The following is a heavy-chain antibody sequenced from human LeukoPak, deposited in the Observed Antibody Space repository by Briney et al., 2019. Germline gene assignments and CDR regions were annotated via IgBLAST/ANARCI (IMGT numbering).Heavy chain of an antibody. J-gene: IGHJ4*02. Sequence: PSETLSLTCTVSGGSTSSGSYYWSWIRQPAGKGLEWIGRIYTSGSTNYNPSLKSRVTISVDTSKNQFSLKLSSVTAADTAVYYCARGPGYSSSWYLPSGVFDYWGQGTLVTVSS. CDR2: IYTSGST. CDR1: GGSTSSGSYY. CDR3: ARGPGYSSSWYLPSGVFDY. V-gene: IGHV4-61*02. D-gene: IGHD6-13*01.